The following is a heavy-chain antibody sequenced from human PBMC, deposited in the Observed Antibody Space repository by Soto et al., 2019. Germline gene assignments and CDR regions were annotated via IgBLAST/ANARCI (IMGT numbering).Heavy chain of an antibody. J-gene: IGHJ6*02. D-gene: IGHD2-2*01. CDR3: ARDRYHYPTYGMDV. CDR1: GFIFSNYW. CDR2: IKQDGSEK. V-gene: IGHV3-7*01. Sequence: PGGSLRLSCAASGFIFSNYWMSWVRQAPGKGLEWVANIKQDGSEKYYVDSMKGRSTISRDNAKNSLYLQMNSLRAEDTAVYYCARDRYHYPTYGMDVWGQGTTVTVSS.